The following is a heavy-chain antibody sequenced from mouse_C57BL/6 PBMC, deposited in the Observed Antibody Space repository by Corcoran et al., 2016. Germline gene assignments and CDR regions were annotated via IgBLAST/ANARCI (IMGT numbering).Heavy chain of an antibody. CDR2: INPNNGGT. J-gene: IGHJ4*01. D-gene: IGHD2-3*01. CDR1: GYTFTDYY. V-gene: IGHV1-26*01. CDR3: ARGGDGYFYAMDY. Sequence: EVQLQQSGPELVKPGASVKISCKASGYTFTDYYMNWVKQSHGKSLEWIGDINPNNGGTSYNQKFKGKATLTVEKCSSTAYMENRSLTSEDSAVYYGARGGDGYFYAMDYWGQGTSVTVSS.